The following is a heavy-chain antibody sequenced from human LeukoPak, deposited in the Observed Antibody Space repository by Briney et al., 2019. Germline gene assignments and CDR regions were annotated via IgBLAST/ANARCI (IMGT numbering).Heavy chain of an antibody. J-gene: IGHJ4*02. CDR3: ARLPGDYDILTGLFDY. V-gene: IGHV5-51*01. Sequence: GESLKISCKGSGYSFTSYWIGWVRQMPGKGLEWMGIIYPGDSDTRYSPSFQGQVTISADKSICTAYLQWSSLKASDTAMYYCARLPGDYDILTGLFDYWGQGTLVTVSS. CDR1: GYSFTSYW. D-gene: IGHD3-9*01. CDR2: IYPGDSDT.